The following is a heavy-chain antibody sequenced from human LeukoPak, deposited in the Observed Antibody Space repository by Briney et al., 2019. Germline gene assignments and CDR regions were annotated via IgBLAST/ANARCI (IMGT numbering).Heavy chain of an antibody. Sequence: PSETLSLTCAVYGGSFSGYYWSWIRQPPGKGLEWIGEINHSGSTNYNPSLKSRVTISVDTSKNQFSLKLSSVTAADTAVYYCARRDESSGYSYWFGPWGQGTLVTVSS. J-gene: IGHJ5*01. V-gene: IGHV4-34*01. CDR1: GGSFSGYY. CDR2: INHSGST. CDR3: ARRDESSGYSYWFGP. D-gene: IGHD3-22*01.